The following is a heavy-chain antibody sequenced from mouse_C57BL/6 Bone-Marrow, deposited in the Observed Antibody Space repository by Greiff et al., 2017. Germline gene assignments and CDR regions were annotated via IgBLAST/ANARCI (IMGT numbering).Heavy chain of an antibody. Sequence: EVKLMESGGGLVQPGESLKLSCESNEYEFPSHDMSWVRKTPEKRLELVAAINSDGGSTYYPDTMERRFIISRDNTKKTLYLQMSSLRSEDTALYYCARQRYYGSSYWWYFDVWGTGTTVTVSS. V-gene: IGHV5-2*01. CDR1: EYEFPSHD. D-gene: IGHD1-1*01. J-gene: IGHJ1*03. CDR2: INSDGGST. CDR3: ARQRYYGSSYWWYFDV.